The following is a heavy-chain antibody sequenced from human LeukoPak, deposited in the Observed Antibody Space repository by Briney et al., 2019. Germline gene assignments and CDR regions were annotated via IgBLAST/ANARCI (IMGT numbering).Heavy chain of an antibody. CDR1: GGSISSSNW. CDR3: ARGTFHSSSWYEIHRYYYYYMDV. D-gene: IGHD6-13*01. V-gene: IGHV4-4*02. Sequence: SGTLSLTCAVSGGSISSSNWWSWVRQPPGKGLEWIGEIYHSGSTNYNPSLKSRVTISVDKSKNQFSLKLSSVTAADTAVYYCARGTFHSSSWYEIHRYYYYYMDVWGKGTTVTVSS. J-gene: IGHJ6*03. CDR2: IYHSGST.